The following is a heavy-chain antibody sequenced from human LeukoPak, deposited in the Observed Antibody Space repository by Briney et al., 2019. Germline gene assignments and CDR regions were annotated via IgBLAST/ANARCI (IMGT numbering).Heavy chain of an antibody. D-gene: IGHD5-12*01. J-gene: IGHJ6*02. V-gene: IGHV4-39*07. CDR2: INYSGST. CDR1: GGSVSSTSYY. CDR3: ARVRRGYSGFRNGMDV. Sequence: SETLSLTCTVSGGSVSSTSYYWGWIRQPPGKGLEWIGSINYSGSTYYNPSLKSRVTISVATSKNQFSLKLSSVTAADTAVYYCARVRRGYSGFRNGMDVWGQGTTVTVSS.